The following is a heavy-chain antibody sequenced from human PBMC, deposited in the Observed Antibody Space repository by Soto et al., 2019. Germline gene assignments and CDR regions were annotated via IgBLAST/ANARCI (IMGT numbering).Heavy chain of an antibody. Sequence: GASVKVSCKASGYTFTSYGISWVRQAPGQGLEWMGWISAYNGNTNYAQKLQGRVTMTTDTSTSTAYMELRSLRSDDTAVYYCARDPPRIAAAGTLDYWGQGTLVTVSS. CDR1: GYTFTSYG. J-gene: IGHJ4*02. CDR2: ISAYNGNT. CDR3: ARDPPRIAAAGTLDY. D-gene: IGHD6-13*01. V-gene: IGHV1-18*04.